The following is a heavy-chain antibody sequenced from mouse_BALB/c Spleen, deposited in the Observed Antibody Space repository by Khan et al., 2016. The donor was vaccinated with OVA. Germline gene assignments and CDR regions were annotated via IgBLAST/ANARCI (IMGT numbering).Heavy chain of an antibody. CDR3: AKEPAYGAMDY. D-gene: IGHD1-1*01. J-gene: IGHJ4*01. Sequence: VKLLESGPGLVAPSQTLSITCTVSGFSLTDYAVSWIRQPPGKGLEWLGVIRPGGSNSNNSALNSRLSISKDDSSCQAFLILISMQTDDTAMYYCAKEPAYGAMDYWGQGTSVTVSA. CDR2: IRPGGSN. CDR1: GFSLTDYA. V-gene: IGHV2-6-5*01.